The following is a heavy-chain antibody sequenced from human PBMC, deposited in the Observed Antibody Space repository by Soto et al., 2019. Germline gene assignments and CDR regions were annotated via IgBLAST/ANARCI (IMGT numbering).Heavy chain of an antibody. J-gene: IGHJ4*02. V-gene: IGHV3-48*01. CDR2: ISSSSTI. CDR1: GFTFSSYS. CDR3: ASQTYYYDSSGYYLFDY. Sequence: PGGSLRLSCAASGFTFSSYSMNWVRQAPGKGLEWVSYISSSSTIYYADSVKGRFTISRDNAKNSLYLQMNSLRAEDTAVYYCASQTYYYDSSGYYLFDYWGQGTLVTVSS. D-gene: IGHD3-22*01.